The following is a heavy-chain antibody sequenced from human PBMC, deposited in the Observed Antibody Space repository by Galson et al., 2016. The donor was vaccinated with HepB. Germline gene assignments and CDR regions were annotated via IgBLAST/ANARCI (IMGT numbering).Heavy chain of an antibody. J-gene: IGHJ5*02. Sequence: SVKVSCKASGGTLRNYAISWVRQAPGQGLEWMGGIIPIFRTANYAQKFQGRVTITADRITSTAYMELSSLRSEDTAVYYCVRDSSIYDSNKWFDPWGQGTRVTVSS. CDR1: GGTLRNYA. D-gene: IGHD5/OR15-5a*01. CDR2: IIPIFRTA. V-gene: IGHV1-69*06. CDR3: VRDSSIYDSNKWFDP.